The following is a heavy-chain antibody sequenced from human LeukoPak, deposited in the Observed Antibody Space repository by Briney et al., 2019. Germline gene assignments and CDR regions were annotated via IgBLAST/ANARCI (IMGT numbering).Heavy chain of an antibody. CDR2: IYYSGSP. V-gene: IGHV4-59*01. D-gene: IGHD6-19*01. Sequence: SETLSLTCTVSGGSISNYYWSWIRQPPGKGLEWIGYIYYSGSPNYNPSLKSRVTISVDTSKNQFSLNLSSVTAADTAVYYCAGTYSSHWLAFDYWGQGTLVSVSS. CDR3: AGTYSSHWLAFDY. J-gene: IGHJ4*02. CDR1: GGSISNYY.